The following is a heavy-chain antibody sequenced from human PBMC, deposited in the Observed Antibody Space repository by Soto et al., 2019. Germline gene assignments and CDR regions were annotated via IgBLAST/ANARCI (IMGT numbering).Heavy chain of an antibody. V-gene: IGHV1-18*01. J-gene: IGHJ4*02. D-gene: IGHD1-26*01. CDR1: GHTFTSYG. Sequence: GASVKVSCKASGHTFTSYGISWVRQAPGQGLEWMGWISAYNGNTNYAQKLQGRVTMTTDTFTSTAYMELRSLRSDDTAVYYCARGTDSGSYPPVSFDYWGQGTLVTVSS. CDR3: ARGTDSGSYPPVSFDY. CDR2: ISAYNGNT.